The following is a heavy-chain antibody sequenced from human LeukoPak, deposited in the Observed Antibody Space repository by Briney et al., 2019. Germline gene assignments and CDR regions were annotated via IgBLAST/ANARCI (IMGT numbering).Heavy chain of an antibody. CDR3: ARGGGIVGATKADY. Sequence: GASVKVSCKASGYTFTSYDINWVRQATGQGLEWMGQMNPNSGNTGYAQKFQGRVTMTRNTSISTAYMELSSLRSEDTAVYYCARGGGIVGATKADYWGQGTLVTVSS. CDR2: MNPNSGNT. D-gene: IGHD1-26*01. J-gene: IGHJ4*02. CDR1: GYTFTSYD. V-gene: IGHV1-8*01.